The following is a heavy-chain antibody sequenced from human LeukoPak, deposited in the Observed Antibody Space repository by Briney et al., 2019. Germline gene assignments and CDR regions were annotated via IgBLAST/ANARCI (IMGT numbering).Heavy chain of an antibody. CDR2: IYYSGST. CDR1: GGSISSYY. CDR3: ARLYEYQLLWASGSWFDP. V-gene: IGHV4-59*08. D-gene: IGHD2-2*01. Sequence: SETLSLTCTVPGGSISSYYWSWIRQPPGKGLEWIGYIYYSGSTNYNPSLKSRVTISVDTSKNQFSLKLSSVTAADTAVYYCARLYEYQLLWASGSWFDPWGQGTLVTVSS. J-gene: IGHJ5*02.